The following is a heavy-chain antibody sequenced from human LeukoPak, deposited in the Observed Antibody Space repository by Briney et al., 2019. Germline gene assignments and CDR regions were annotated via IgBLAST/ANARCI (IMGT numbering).Heavy chain of an antibody. V-gene: IGHV3-21*01. J-gene: IGHJ4*02. CDR3: ARGQTAMVTGDFDY. CDR2: ISSSSSYI. D-gene: IGHD5-18*01. CDR1: GFTFSSYS. Sequence: GGSLRLSCAASGFTFSSYSMNWVRQAPGKGLEWVSSISSSSSYIYYADSVKGRLTISRDNAKNSLYLQMNSLRAEDTAVYYCARGQTAMVTGDFDYWGQGTLASVSS.